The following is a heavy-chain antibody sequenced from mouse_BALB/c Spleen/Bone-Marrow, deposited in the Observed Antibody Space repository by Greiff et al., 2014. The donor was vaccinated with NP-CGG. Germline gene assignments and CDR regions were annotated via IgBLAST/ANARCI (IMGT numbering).Heavy chain of an antibody. J-gene: IGHJ2*01. Sequence: EVKLVESGGGLVKPGGSLKLSCAASGFTFSSYAMSWVRQTPEKRLEWVASISSGGSTYYSDSVKGGLTISRANARDILYLQMSSLRSEDTAMYYCARLITRGNFDYWGQGTTLTVSS. CDR3: ARLITRGNFDY. CDR2: ISSGGST. CDR1: GFTFSSYA. D-gene: IGHD2-4*01. V-gene: IGHV5-6-5*01.